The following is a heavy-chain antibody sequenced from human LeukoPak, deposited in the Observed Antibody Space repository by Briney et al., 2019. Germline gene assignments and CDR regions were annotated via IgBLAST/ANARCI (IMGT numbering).Heavy chain of an antibody. V-gene: IGHV4-39*01. CDR2: IYYSGST. CDR1: GGSISISSYY. CDR3: ARWGVGVSRFDP. J-gene: IGHJ5*02. Sequence: PSETLSLTCTVYGGSISISSYYWGWIRQPPGKGLEWIGSIYYSGSTYYNPSLKSRVTISVDTSKNQFSLKLSSVTAADTAVYYCARWGVGVSRFDPWGQGTLVTVSS. D-gene: IGHD3-10*01.